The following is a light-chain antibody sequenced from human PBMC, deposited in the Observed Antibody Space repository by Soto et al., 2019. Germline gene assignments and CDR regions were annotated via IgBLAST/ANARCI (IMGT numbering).Light chain of an antibody. CDR3: QQYGSSSWT. CDR2: GTS. J-gene: IGKJ1*01. CDR1: QSVSSY. V-gene: IGKV3-20*01. Sequence: EIVLTQAPATLSLSPGERATLSCRASQSVSSYLAWYQQKPGQAPRVLIYGTSSRATGIPDRFSGSGSGTDFTLTIGRLETEDFAVYYCQQYGSSSWTFGQGTKVDIK.